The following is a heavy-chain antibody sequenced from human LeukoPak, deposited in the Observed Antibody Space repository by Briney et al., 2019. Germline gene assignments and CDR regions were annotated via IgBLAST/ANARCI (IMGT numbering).Heavy chain of an antibody. D-gene: IGHD6-13*01. CDR2: INHSGST. Sequence: PSETLSLTCAVYGGSFSGYYWSWIRQPPGKGLEWIGEINHSGSTNYNPSLSSRVTISVDTSKNQFSLKLSSVTAADTAVYYCARLSRRGIAAAATWGQGTMVTVSS. V-gene: IGHV4-34*01. CDR1: GGSFSGYY. CDR3: ARLSRRGIAAAAT. J-gene: IGHJ3*01.